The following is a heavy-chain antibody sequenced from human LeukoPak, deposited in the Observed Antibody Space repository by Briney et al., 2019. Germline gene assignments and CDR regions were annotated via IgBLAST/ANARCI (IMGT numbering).Heavy chain of an antibody. Sequence: PGGSLRLSCAASGSTFSSYSMNWVRQAPGKGLEWVSSMSVSSGLIYYADSVKGRFTISRDNAKSSLYLQMNSLRAEDTAMYYCARVRAWSFDYWGQGTLVTVSS. CDR3: ARVRAWSFDY. V-gene: IGHV3-21*01. J-gene: IGHJ4*02. CDR2: MSVSSGLI. CDR1: GSTFSSYS. D-gene: IGHD3-16*01.